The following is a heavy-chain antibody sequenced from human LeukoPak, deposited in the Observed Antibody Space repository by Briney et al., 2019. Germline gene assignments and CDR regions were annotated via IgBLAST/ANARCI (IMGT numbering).Heavy chain of an antibody. CDR3: ARESGWGLPHAFDF. D-gene: IGHD3-3*01. CDR1: GFTFSSYP. Sequence: GGSLRLSCVASGFTFSSYPLHWVRQAPGKGLEWVTLISYDGSKIYYADSVKGRFTISRDNSKNTLYLQMNSLRAEDTAVYYCARESGWGLPHAFDFWGQGTMVTVSS. V-gene: IGHV3-30-3*01. J-gene: IGHJ3*01. CDR2: ISYDGSKI.